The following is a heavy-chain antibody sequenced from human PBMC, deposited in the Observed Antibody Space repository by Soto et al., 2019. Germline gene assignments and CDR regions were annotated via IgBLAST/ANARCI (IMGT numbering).Heavy chain of an antibody. CDR3: AREPRGGSCYQCLDY. J-gene: IGHJ4*02. CDR2: IYHSGST. D-gene: IGHD2-15*01. Sequence: QVQLQESGPGLVKPSGTLSLTCAVSSGSISSSNWWSWVRQPPGKGLEWIGEIYHSGSTNYNPSLKSRVTISVDKSKSQFSLKLGSVTAADTAVYYCAREPRGGSCYQCLDYWGQGTLVTVSS. CDR1: SGSISSSNW. V-gene: IGHV4-4*02.